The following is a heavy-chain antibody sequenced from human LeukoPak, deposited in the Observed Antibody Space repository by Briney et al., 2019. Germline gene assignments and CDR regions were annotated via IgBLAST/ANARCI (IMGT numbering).Heavy chain of an antibody. CDR1: GFTFHNYA. V-gene: IGHV3-48*03. J-gene: IGHJ6*04. Sequence: SGGSLRLSCTASGFTFHNYAISWVRQAPGRGLEWVSYISSSGSTIYYADSVKGRFTISRDNAKNSLYLQMNSLRAEDTAVYYCAELGITMIGGVWGKGTTVTISS. CDR3: AELGITMIGGV. D-gene: IGHD3-10*02. CDR2: ISSSGSTI.